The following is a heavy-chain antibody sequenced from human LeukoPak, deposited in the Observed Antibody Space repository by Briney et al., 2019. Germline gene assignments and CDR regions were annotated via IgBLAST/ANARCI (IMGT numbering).Heavy chain of an antibody. CDR1: GYTFTSYD. J-gene: IGHJ5*02. V-gene: IGHV1-8*01. CDR3: ARDQLSYYDILTGISNWFDP. D-gene: IGHD3-9*01. CDR2: MNPNSGNT. Sequence: ASVKVSCKASGYTFTSYDINWVRQATGQGLEWMGWMNPNSGNTGYAQKFQGRVTMTTDTSTSTAYMELRSLRSDDTAVYYCARDQLSYYDILTGISNWFDPWGQGTLVTVSS.